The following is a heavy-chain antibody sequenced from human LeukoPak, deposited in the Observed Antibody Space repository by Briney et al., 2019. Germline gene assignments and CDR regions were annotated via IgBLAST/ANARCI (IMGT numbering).Heavy chain of an antibody. D-gene: IGHD3-10*01. Sequence: GGSLRLSCAVSGFTLSNYAMSWVRQAPGKGLEWVSGIGGSGGRTFYADSVKGRFTISRDNSKNTLYLQMNSLRAGDTAVYYCAKEHSGSYPDPNRENWFDPWGQGTLVTVSS. CDR1: GFTLSNYA. V-gene: IGHV3-23*01. CDR2: IGGSGGRT. CDR3: AKEHSGSYPDPNRENWFDP. J-gene: IGHJ5*02.